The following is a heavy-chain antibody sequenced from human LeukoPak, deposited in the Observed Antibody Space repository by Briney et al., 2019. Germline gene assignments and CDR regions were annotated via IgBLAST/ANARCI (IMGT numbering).Heavy chain of an antibody. V-gene: IGHV4-39*07. CDR2: LYYSGTT. Sequence: SETLSLTCTVSGGSISSSSFYYWGWIRQPPGKGLEWIGTLYYSGTTYYNPSLKSRVTISVDTSKNQFSLKLSSVTAADTAVYYCARVYGSGYDFRGAFDIWGQGTMVTVSS. CDR1: GGSISSSSFYY. J-gene: IGHJ3*02. CDR3: ARVYGSGYDFRGAFDI. D-gene: IGHD5-12*01.